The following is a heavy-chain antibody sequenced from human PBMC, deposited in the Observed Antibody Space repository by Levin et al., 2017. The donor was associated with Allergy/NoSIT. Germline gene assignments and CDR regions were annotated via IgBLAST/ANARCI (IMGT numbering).Heavy chain of an antibody. J-gene: IGHJ6*02. CDR2: ISSSGSTI. CDR3: ARVKATQTNGGANYYYYGMDV. V-gene: IGHV3-11*01. Sequence: GESLKISCAASGFTFSDYYMSWIRQAPGKGLEWVSYISSSGSTIYYADSVKGRFTISRDNAKNSLYLQMNSLRAEDTAVYYCARVKATQTNGGANYYYYGMDVWGQGTTVTVSS. D-gene: IGHD1-7*01. CDR1: GFTFSDYY.